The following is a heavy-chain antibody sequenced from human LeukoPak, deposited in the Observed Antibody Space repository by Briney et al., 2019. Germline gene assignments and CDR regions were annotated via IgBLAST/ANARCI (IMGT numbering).Heavy chain of an antibody. Sequence: PGGSLRLSCVASGFTSSSYAMHWVRQAPGKGLEWVAFVWYDGGDKYYADSVKGRFTISRDNSKNTLSLQMNSLRAEDTAVYYCAKDRSTGLGSHFGYYFDYWGQGTLVTVSS. CDR2: VWYDGGDK. J-gene: IGHJ4*02. CDR3: AKDRSTGLGSHFGYYFDY. CDR1: GFTSSSYA. D-gene: IGHD3-10*01. V-gene: IGHV3-30*02.